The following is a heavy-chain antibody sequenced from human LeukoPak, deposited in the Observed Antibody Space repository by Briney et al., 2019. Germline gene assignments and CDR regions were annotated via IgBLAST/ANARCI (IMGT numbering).Heavy chain of an antibody. D-gene: IGHD2-2*01. CDR2: ISSSSTTI. CDR3: ARGGGFCGSTSCYGIDS. CDR1: GFPFSRYS. J-gene: IGHJ4*02. Sequence: PGGSLRLSCAASGFPFSRYSMHSVRQAPGKGLEWLSYISSSSTTIYNADSVRGRFTISIDNAKNSLFLQMNSLRAEDTAVYSCARGGGFCGSTSCYGIDSWGQGTLVTVSS. V-gene: IGHV3-48*01.